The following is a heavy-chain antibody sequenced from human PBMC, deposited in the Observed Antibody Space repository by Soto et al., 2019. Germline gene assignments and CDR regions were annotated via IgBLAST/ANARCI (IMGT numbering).Heavy chain of an antibody. J-gene: IGHJ4*02. CDR1: GGCISSAAYC. D-gene: IGHD7-27*01. Sequence: QVQLQESGPRLVSPSQTLSLTCTVSGGCISSAAYCWSWIRQSPDKGLEWIGHIYDGGTTYSSPSLKGRVTISADTSETQFSLKLSSVSAADTAVYYCARGPSGDKIDYWGQGIQVTVSS. V-gene: IGHV4-30-4*01. CDR3: ARGPSGDKIDY. CDR2: IYDGGTT.